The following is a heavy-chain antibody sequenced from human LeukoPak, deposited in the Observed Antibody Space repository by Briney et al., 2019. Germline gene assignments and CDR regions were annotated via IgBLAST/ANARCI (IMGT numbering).Heavy chain of an antibody. CDR1: GFTFSSYW. CDR2: INSDGSST. J-gene: IGHJ6*02. D-gene: IGHD3-22*01. CDR3: ARVDFGYLYYYGMDV. Sequence: GGSLRLSCAASGFTFSSYWMHWVRQAPGKGLVWVSRINSDGSSTSYADSVKGRFTISRDNAKNTLYLQMNSLRAEDTAVYYCARVDFGYLYYYGMDVWGQGTTVTVPS. V-gene: IGHV3-74*01.